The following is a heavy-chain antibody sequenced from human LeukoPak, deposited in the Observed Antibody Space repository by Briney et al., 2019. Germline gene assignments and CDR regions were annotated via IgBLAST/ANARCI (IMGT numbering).Heavy chain of an antibody. CDR2: IYYSGTT. D-gene: IGHD2-2*01. CDR3: ARRFCSSAGCHRMFNWFDP. V-gene: IGHV4-59*01. J-gene: IGHJ5*02. CDR1: GDSINDYY. Sequence: SETPSLTCTVSGDSINDYYWTWIRQPPGKGLEWIGYIYYSGTTTYNPSLRSRVTISLDTSKNQFSLKLSSVTAADTAVYYCARRFCSSAGCHRMFNWFDPWGQGTLVTVSS.